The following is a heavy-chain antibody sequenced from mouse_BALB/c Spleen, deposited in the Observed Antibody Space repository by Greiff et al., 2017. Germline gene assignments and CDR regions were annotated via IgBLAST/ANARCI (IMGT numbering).Heavy chain of an antibody. V-gene: IGHV1S81*02. CDR1: GYTFTSYW. Sequence: QVQLQQPGAELVKPGASVKLSCKASGYTFTSYWMHWVKQRPGQGLEWIGEINPSNGRTNYNEKFKSKATLTVDKSSSTAYMELSSLTSEDSAVYYCARRYDYWAMDYWGQGTSGTVSS. CDR2: INPSNGRT. CDR3: ARRYDYWAMDY. J-gene: IGHJ4*01.